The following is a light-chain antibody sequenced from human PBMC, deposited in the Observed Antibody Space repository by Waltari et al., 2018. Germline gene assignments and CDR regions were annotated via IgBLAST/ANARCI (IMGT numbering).Light chain of an antibody. Sequence: EIVMTQSPATLSVSPGESATLSCRASKSVSINLAWYQQKPGQAPRLLIFATSTRATGIPARFSVSGSGTDFTLTISSLQSEDFAVYYCQQYNDWLPLTFGGGTKVEI. CDR1: KSVSIN. CDR3: QQYNDWLPLT. V-gene: IGKV3-15*01. J-gene: IGKJ4*01. CDR2: ATS.